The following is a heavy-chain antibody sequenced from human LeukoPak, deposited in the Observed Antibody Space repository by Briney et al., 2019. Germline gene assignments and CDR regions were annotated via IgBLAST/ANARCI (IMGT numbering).Heavy chain of an antibody. V-gene: IGHV3-9*01. CDR2: ISWNSGSI. D-gene: IGHD3-3*01. CDR3: AKDISTIFGVVTTFDY. J-gene: IGHJ4*02. CDR1: GFTFDDYA. Sequence: PGRSLRLSCAASGFTFDDYAMHWVRQAPGKGLEWVSGISWNSGSISYADSVKGRFTISRDNAKNSLYLQMNSLRAEDTALYYCAKDISTIFGVVTTFDYWGQGTLVIVSS.